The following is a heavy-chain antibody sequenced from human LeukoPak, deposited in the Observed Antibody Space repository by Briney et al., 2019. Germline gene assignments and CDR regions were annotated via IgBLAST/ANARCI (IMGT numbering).Heavy chain of an antibody. CDR3: ARANGGGDPLFDY. CDR2: IYHSGST. V-gene: IGHV4-30-2*01. D-gene: IGHD2-21*02. Sequence: PSETLSLTCTVSGGSISSGGYYWSWIRQHPGKGLEWIGYIYHSGSTYYNPSLKSRVTISVDRSKNQFSLKLSSVTAADTAVYYCARANGGGDPLFDYWGQGTLVTVSS. CDR1: GGSISSGGYY. J-gene: IGHJ4*02.